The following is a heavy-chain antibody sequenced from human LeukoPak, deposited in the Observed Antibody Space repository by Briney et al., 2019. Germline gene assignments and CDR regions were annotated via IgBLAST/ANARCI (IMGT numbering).Heavy chain of an antibody. Sequence: KPGGSLRLSCAASGFTFSSYSMSWVRQAPGKGLEWVSGISGSGGSTDYADSVKGRFTISRDNSKNTLYLQMNGLRAEDTAVYYCAREVRGYYFDYWGQGTLVTVSS. CDR2: ISGSGGST. CDR3: AREVRGYYFDY. D-gene: IGHD3-22*01. V-gene: IGHV3-23*01. CDR1: GFTFSSYS. J-gene: IGHJ4*02.